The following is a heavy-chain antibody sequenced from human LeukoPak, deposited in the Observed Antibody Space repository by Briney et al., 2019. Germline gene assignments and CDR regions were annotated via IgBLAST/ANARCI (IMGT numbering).Heavy chain of an antibody. D-gene: IGHD5-24*01. CDR3: AMSVEMPPIPSFDY. J-gene: IGHJ4*02. V-gene: IGHV1-3*01. CDR2: VSAANNP. Sequence: ASVKVFCKTSGYIFTPHHIHWMCQAPGQGLELLGWVSAANNPEYSQKFQGRVVITRDASATTSYLELNSLRSEDTAVYYCAMSVEMPPIPSFDYWGQGTLVTVSS. CDR1: GYIFTPHH.